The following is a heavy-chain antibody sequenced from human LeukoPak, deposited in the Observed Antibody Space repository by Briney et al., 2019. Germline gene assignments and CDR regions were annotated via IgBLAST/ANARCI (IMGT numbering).Heavy chain of an antibody. J-gene: IGHJ4*02. CDR3: ARDLDIVRATEGGGLDY. V-gene: IGHV1-69*05. D-gene: IGHD1-26*01. Sequence: SVKVSXKASGGTFSSYAISWVRQAPGQGLEWMGGIIPIFGTANYAQKFQGRVTITTDESTSTAYMELSSLRSEDTAVYYCARDLDIVRATEGGGLDYWGQGTLVTVSS. CDR1: GGTFSSYA. CDR2: IIPIFGTA.